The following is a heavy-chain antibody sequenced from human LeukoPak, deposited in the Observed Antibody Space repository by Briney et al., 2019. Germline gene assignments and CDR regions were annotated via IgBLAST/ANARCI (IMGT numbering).Heavy chain of an antibody. J-gene: IGHJ3*02. CDR2: ISYDGSNK. V-gene: IGHV3-30*04. D-gene: IGHD6-13*01. CDR3: ASPGYSSSWVADAFDI. CDR1: GFTFSSYA. Sequence: GGSLRLSCAASGFTFSSYAMHWVRQAPGKGLEWVAVISYDGSNKYYADSVKGRFTISRDNSKNTLYLQMNSLRAEDTAVYYCASPGYSSSWVADAFDIWGQGTMVTVSS.